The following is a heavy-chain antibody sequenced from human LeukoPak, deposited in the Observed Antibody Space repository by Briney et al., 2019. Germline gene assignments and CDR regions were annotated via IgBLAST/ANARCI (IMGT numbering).Heavy chain of an antibody. D-gene: IGHD6-19*01. V-gene: IGHV3-48*04. CDR1: GFTFSSCS. J-gene: IGHJ4*02. CDR2: ISSSRSIR. CDR3: ARERRSGWSIPISFDY. Sequence: PGGSLRLSCAASGFTFSSCSMNCVRQAPGEGLECVSYISSSRSIRYYADSVKGRFTITRYNGKTSLYLQMNILRAEDTAVYYCARERRSGWSIPISFDYWGQGTLVTVSS.